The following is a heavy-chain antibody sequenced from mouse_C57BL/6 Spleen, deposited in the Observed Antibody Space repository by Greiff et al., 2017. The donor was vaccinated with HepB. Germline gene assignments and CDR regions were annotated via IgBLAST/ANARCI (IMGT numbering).Heavy chain of an antibody. CDR3: ARHYYGDY. CDR1: GFTFTDYY. CDR2: IRNKANGYTS. Sequence: EVQVVESGGGLVQPGGSLSLSCAASGFTFTDYYMSWVRQPPGKALEWLGFIRNKANGYTSEYSASVKGRFTISRDNSQSILYLQMNALRAEDSATYYCARHYYGDYWGQGTTLTVSS. V-gene: IGHV7-3*01. J-gene: IGHJ2*01.